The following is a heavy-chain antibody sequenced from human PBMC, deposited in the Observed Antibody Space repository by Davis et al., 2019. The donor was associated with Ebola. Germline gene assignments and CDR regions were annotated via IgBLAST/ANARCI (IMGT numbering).Heavy chain of an antibody. J-gene: IGHJ6*02. CDR2: IYSGGST. Sequence: GESLKISCAASGFTVSSNYMSWVRQAPGKGLEWVSVIYSGGSTYYADSVKGRFTISRDNSKNTLYLQMNSLRAEDTAVYYCARDTRGYSSSCPLDCGMDVWGQGTTVTVSS. V-gene: IGHV3-53*01. D-gene: IGHD6-13*01. CDR1: GFTVSSNY. CDR3: ARDTRGYSSSCPLDCGMDV.